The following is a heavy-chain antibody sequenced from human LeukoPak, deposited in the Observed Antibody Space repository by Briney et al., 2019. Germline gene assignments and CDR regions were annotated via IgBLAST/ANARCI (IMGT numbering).Heavy chain of an antibody. J-gene: IGHJ3*02. V-gene: IGHV4-38-2*02. D-gene: IGHD2/OR15-2a*01. Sequence: SETLSLTCTVSGYSISCGYYWGWIRQPPGKGLEWIGSIYHSGSAYYSPSLKSRVTISVDTSKNQFSLKLSSVTAADTAVYYCARHHRILTGAFDIWGQGTMVTVSS. CDR1: GYSISCGYY. CDR2: IYHSGSA. CDR3: ARHHRILTGAFDI.